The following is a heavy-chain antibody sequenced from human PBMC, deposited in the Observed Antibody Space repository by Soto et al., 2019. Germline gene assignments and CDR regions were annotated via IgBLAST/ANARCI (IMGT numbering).Heavy chain of an antibody. V-gene: IGHV1-18*04. Sequence: GASVKVSCNASGYTFTSYGISWVRQAPGQGLEWVGLISAYNGNTSSAQKLQGRVTMTTDTSTSTAYMELRSLRSDDTAVYYCARGHYTIFGVVNIPRYYYYGMDVWGQGTTVTVSS. CDR1: GYTFTSYG. CDR2: ISAYNGNT. CDR3: ARGHYTIFGVVNIPRYYYYGMDV. J-gene: IGHJ6*02. D-gene: IGHD3-3*01.